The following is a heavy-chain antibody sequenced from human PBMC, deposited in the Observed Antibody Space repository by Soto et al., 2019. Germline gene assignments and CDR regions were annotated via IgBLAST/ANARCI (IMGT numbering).Heavy chain of an antibody. V-gene: IGHV1-2*02. CDR1: GYTFTGYY. CDR2: INPKSGGT. D-gene: IGHD3-22*01. Sequence: QVQLVQSGAEVEEPGASVKVSCRASGYTFTGYYIHWVRQAPGQGPEWMGWINPKSGGTKYAPKFQGRVTLTTDTSISTAYMELSRLTSDDTAVYYCATPGGPDTGGYYYFDYWGQGTLVTVSS. J-gene: IGHJ4*02. CDR3: ATPGGPDTGGYYYFDY.